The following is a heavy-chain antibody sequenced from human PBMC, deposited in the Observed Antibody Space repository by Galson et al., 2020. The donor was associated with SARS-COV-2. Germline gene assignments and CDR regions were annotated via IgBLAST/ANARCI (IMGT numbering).Heavy chain of an antibody. J-gene: IGHJ5*02. V-gene: IGHV4-59*01. D-gene: IGHD3-10*01. CDR1: GGSIISYY. Sequence: SETLSLTCTVSGGSIISYYWSWIRQPPGKGLEWIGYIYYSGSTNYNPSLKSRVSFSVDTSKNQFSLKLSSVTTADTAVYYCARSHCYGSEDWFDPGGQGSLVAVSS. CDR2: IYYSGST. CDR3: ARSHCYGSEDWFDP.